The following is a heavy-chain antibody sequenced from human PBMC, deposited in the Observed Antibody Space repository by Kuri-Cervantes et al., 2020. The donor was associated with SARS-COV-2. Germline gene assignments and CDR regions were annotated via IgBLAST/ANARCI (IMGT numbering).Heavy chain of an antibody. CDR1: GGSIISSTFY. CDR2: IDYSGST. V-gene: IGHV4-39*01. D-gene: IGHD2-2*01. Sequence: SETLSLTCTVSGGSIISSTFYWGWIRQPPVKGLEWIGSIDYSGSTYYNPSLKSRVTISVDTSKNQFSLKLSSVTAADTAVYYCARRKYAGYMDAWGKGTTVTVSS. CDR3: ARRKYAGYMDA. J-gene: IGHJ6*03.